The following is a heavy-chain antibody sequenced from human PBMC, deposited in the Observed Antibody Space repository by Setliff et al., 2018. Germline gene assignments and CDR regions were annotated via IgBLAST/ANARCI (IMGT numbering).Heavy chain of an antibody. V-gene: IGHV3-23*01. CDR3: AKDPAAKSGWLYYFDY. CDR2: ITGSGGNI. D-gene: IGHD6-19*01. Sequence: GGSLRLSCVASGFTFSKYAVTWVRQAPGKGPEWVAAITGSGGNIFYADSVRGRFTISRDNSNNTLFLQMDSLRAEDTAIYYCAKDPAAKSGWLYYFDYWGQGTLVTVS. CDR1: GFTFSKYA. J-gene: IGHJ4*02.